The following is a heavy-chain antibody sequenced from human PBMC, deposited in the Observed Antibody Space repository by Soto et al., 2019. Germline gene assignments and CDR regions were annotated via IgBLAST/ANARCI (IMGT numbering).Heavy chain of an antibody. CDR2: IYSSGST. J-gene: IGHJ4*02. CDR3: ARAIGVVTPTFDY. CDR1: GGSISSYY. V-gene: IGHV4-59*01. Sequence: SETLSLTCTVSGGSISSYYWNWIRQPPGKGLEWIGYIYSSGSTNYNPALKSRVTISLDTSKSQFSLRLSSVTAADPAVYYCARAIGVVTPTFDYWGQGTMATVAS. D-gene: IGHD3-3*01.